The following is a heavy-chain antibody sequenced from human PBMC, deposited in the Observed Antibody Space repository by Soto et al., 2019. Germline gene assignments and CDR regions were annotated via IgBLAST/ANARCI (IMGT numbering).Heavy chain of an antibody. D-gene: IGHD2-2*01. CDR1: GYTFTGYY. CDR2: INPNSGGT. Sequence: QVQLVQSGAEVKKPGASVKVSCKASGYTFTGYYMHWVRQAPGQGLEWMGWINPNSGGTNYAQKFQGGVTMTRDTSISTAYMELSRLRSDDTAVYYCARDASTSHNYYYYYGMDVWGQGTTVTVSS. J-gene: IGHJ6*02. CDR3: ARDASTSHNYYYYYGMDV. V-gene: IGHV1-2*02.